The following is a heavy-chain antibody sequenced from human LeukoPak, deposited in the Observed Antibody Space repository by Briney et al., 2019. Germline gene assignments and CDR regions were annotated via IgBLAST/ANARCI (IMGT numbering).Heavy chain of an antibody. J-gene: IGHJ5*02. Sequence: GSLRLSCAASGFTFSSYGMHWVRQAPGKGLEWVAVISYDGSNKYYADSVKGRFTISRDNSKNTLYLQMNSLRAEDTAVYYCAKAITSAYNWFDPWGQGTLVTVSS. D-gene: IGHD2-2*01. CDR1: GFTFSSYG. CDR2: ISYDGSNK. CDR3: AKAITSAYNWFDP. V-gene: IGHV3-30*18.